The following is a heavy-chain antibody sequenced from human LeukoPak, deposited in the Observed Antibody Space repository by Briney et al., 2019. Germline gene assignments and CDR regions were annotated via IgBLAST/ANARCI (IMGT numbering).Heavy chain of an antibody. J-gene: IGHJ4*02. D-gene: IGHD2-2*02. CDR1: GGTFSSYA. V-gene: IGHV1-69*13. CDR2: IIPIFGTA. Sequence: GASVKVSCKASGGTFSSYAISWVRQAPGQGLEWMGGIIPIFGTANYAQKFQGRVTITADESTSTAYMELSSLRSEDTAVYYCARYCSSTSCYRRGGFDYWGQGTLVTVSS. CDR3: ARYCSSTSCYRRGGFDY.